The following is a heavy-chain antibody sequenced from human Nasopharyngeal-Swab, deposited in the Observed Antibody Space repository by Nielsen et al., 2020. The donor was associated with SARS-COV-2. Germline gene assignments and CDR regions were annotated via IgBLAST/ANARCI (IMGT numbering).Heavy chain of an antibody. CDR3: ARTEHGGSYYYGMDV. D-gene: IGHD1/OR15-1a*01. CDR2: ISDSSSII. V-gene: IGHV3-48*04. Sequence: WIRQPPGKVLEWVSYISDSSSIIYYTNSVKGRFTVSRDNAKNSLYLQMNSLRAEDTAVYYCARTEHGGSYYYGMDVWGQGTTVTVSS. J-gene: IGHJ6*02.